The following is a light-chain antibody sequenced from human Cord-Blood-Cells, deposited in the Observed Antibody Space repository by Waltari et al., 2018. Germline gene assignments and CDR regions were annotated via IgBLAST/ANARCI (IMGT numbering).Light chain of an antibody. CDR1: RTDVGSYNL. CDR2: DGS. CDR3: CSYAGSSTYWV. J-gene: IGLJ3*02. Sequence: QSALTQPASVSGSPGQSLTLPCTGTRTDVGSYNLVSWYQQHPGKAPKLMIYDGSKRPSGVSNRCSGSKSGNTASLTISGLQAEDEADYYCCSYAGSSTYWVFGGGTKLTVL. V-gene: IGLV2-23*01.